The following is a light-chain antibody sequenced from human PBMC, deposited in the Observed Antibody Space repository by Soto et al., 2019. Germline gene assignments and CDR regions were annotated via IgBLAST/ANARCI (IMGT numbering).Light chain of an antibody. CDR3: SSYISSSTLV. CDR1: SSDVGGYNY. J-gene: IGLJ2*01. V-gene: IGLV2-14*01. CDR2: DVN. Sequence: QSALTQPASVSGSPGQSITISCTGTSSDVGGYNYVSWYQQHPGKAPKLMIYDVNNRPSGVSNRFSGSSSGNTASLTISGLQAEDEADYYCSSYISSSTLVFGGGTKLPVL.